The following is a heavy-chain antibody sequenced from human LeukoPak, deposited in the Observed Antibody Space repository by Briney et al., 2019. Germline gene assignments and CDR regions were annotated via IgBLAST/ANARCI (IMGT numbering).Heavy chain of an antibody. D-gene: IGHD2-2*01. CDR2: INHSGST. CDR3: ARNGIVVVPAARGRYYYGMDV. CDR1: GGSFSGYY. Sequence: SETLSLTCAVYGGSFSGYYWSWIRQPPGKGLEWIGEINHSGSTNYNPSLKSRVTISVDTSKNQFSLKLSSVTAADTAVYYCARNGIVVVPAARGRYYYGMDVWGKGTTVTVSS. J-gene: IGHJ6*04. V-gene: IGHV4-34*01.